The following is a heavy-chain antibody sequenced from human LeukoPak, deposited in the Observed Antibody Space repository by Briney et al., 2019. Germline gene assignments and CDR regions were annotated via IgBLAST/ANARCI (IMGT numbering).Heavy chain of an antibody. CDR3: ARDISPLDY. CDR2: ISSSGSTI. CDR1: GFRFSSYE. V-gene: IGHV3-48*03. J-gene: IGHJ4*02. Sequence: GGSLRLSCAASGFRFSSYEMNWVRQAPGKGLEWVSYISSSGSTIYYADSVKGRFTISRDNAKNSLYLQMNSLRVEDTAVYYCARDISPLDYWGEGTLVTVSS.